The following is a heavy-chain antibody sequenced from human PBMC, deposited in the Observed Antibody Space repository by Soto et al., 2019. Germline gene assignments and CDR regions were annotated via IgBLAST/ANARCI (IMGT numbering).Heavy chain of an antibody. V-gene: IGHV1-69*01. D-gene: IGHD2-2*01. J-gene: IGHJ6*02. CDR2: IIPIPGTA. CDR3: ARSQGSSTSLEIYYYYYYGMDV. Sequence: QVQLVQSGAEVKKPGSSVKVSCKASGGTFGSYAISWVRQAPGQGLEWMGGIIPIPGTANYAQKFKGTVTIAADESTSTAYMELSSLRSEDTAVYYCARSQGSSTSLEIYYYYYYGMDVWGQGTTVTVSS. CDR1: GGTFGSYA.